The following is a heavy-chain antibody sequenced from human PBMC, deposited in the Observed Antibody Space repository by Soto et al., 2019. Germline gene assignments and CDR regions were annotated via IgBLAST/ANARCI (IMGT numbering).Heavy chain of an antibody. V-gene: IGHV1-3*05. CDR2: INPGNGDT. CDR3: AAGGGGSRY. CDR1: GYTFISYA. J-gene: IGHJ4*02. Sequence: QVQLVQSGAEEKKSGASVKVSCKASGYTFISYAMHWVRQAPGQSLEWMGWINPGNGDTKYSQTLQGRVTLTRDTSANTAYMELTSLNSADTAVYYCAAGGGGSRYWYQGTLVTVSS. D-gene: IGHD2-15*01.